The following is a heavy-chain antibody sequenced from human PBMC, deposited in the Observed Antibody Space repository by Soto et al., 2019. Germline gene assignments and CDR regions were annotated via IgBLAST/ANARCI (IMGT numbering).Heavy chain of an antibody. D-gene: IGHD4-17*01. CDR1: GITFSRCL. J-gene: IGHJ2*01. CDR2: ISQDGTDT. V-gene: IGHV3-7*01. Sequence: PGGSLRLSCGASGITFSRCLMSWVRQAPGKGLEWVDTISQDGTDTDYVDSVKGRFAISRDNPKNSLYLQMNSLRADDTAVYYCARDPLSYGDYAQTYWYFDLWGRGTRVTVSS. CDR3: ARDPLSYGDYAQTYWYFDL.